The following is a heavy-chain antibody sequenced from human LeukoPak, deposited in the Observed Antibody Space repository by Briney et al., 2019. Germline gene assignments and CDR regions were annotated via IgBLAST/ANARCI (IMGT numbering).Heavy chain of an antibody. J-gene: IGHJ4*02. Sequence: ASVKVSCKDSGYSHTTSYINWVRQAPGQGLEWMGWVSAYNGKTEYAQKFQGRVTMTTDSSTNTAYMDLTSLRSDDTAVYYCARGGTYYPCIDYWGQGTLVTVSS. V-gene: IGHV1-18*01. CDR1: GYSHTTSY. CDR3: ARGGTYYPCIDY. CDR2: VSAYNGKT. D-gene: IGHD1-26*01.